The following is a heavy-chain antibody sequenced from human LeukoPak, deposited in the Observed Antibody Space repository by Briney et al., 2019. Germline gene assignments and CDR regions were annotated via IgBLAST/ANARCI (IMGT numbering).Heavy chain of an antibody. CDR3: AKFAGPEGGNGLMSDY. CDR2: ISGSGGST. J-gene: IGHJ4*02. Sequence: GGSLRLSCAASGFTFSSYAMSWVRQAPGKGLEWVSAISGSGGSTYYADSVKGRFTISRDNPKNTLYLQMNSLRAEDTAVYYCAKFAGPEGGNGLMSDYWGQGTLVTVSS. CDR1: GFTFSSYA. D-gene: IGHD4-23*01. V-gene: IGHV3-23*01.